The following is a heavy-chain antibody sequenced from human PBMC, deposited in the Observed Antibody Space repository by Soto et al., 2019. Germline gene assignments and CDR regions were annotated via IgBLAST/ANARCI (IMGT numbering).Heavy chain of an antibody. CDR1: GYTFTVYY. Sequence: ASLKVSCKASGYTFTVYYMHWVRQAPGQGLEWMGWINPNSGGTNYAQKFQGWVTMTRDTSISTAYMELSRLRSDDTAVYYCARAGPLAATTGPDYYYYYGMDVWGQGTTVTVSS. D-gene: IGHD5-12*01. J-gene: IGHJ6*02. V-gene: IGHV1-2*04. CDR2: INPNSGGT. CDR3: ARAGPLAATTGPDYYYYYGMDV.